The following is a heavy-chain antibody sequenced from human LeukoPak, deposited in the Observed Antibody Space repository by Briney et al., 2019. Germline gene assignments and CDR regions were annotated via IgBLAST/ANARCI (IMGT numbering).Heavy chain of an antibody. CDR2: IYHSGST. D-gene: IGHD1-26*01. CDR1: GGSISSSNW. Sequence: SETLSLTCAVSGGSISSSNWWSWVRQPPGKGLEWIGEIYHSGSTNYNPSLKGRVTISVDKSKNQFSLKLSSVTAADTAVYYCARAGHLVGATQTYYFDYWGQGTLVTVSS. J-gene: IGHJ4*02. CDR3: ARAGHLVGATQTYYFDY. V-gene: IGHV4-4*02.